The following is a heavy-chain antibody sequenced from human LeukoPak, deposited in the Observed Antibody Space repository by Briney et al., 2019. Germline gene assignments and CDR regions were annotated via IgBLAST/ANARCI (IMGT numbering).Heavy chain of an antibody. Sequence: GGSLRLSCAASGFTFSSYGMHWVRQAPGKGLEWVAVIWYDGSNKYYADSVKGRFTISRDNSKNTLYLQMNSLRAEDTAVSYCAKDGPVGALDYWGQGTLVTVSS. V-gene: IGHV3-33*06. D-gene: IGHD1-26*01. J-gene: IGHJ4*02. CDR1: GFTFSSYG. CDR3: AKDGPVGALDY. CDR2: IWYDGSNK.